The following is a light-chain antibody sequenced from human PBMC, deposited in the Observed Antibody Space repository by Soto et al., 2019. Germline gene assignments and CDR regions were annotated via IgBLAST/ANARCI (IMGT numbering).Light chain of an antibody. CDR3: QQYNSYLYT. V-gene: IGKV1-5*01. J-gene: IGKJ2*01. CDR1: QSISSW. CDR2: DAS. Sequence: DIQMTQSPSTLSASVGERVTITCRASQSISSWLAWYQQKPGKAPKLLIYDASSLESGVPSRFSGSGSGTEFTLTISSLQPDDFATYYCQQYNSYLYTFGQGTKLEIK.